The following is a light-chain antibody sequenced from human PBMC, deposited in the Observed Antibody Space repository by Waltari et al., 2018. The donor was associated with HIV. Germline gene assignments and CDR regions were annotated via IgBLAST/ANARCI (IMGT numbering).Light chain of an antibody. Sequence: QSVLTQPPSVSGAPGQRVTISCTGSSSNIGAGYDVHWYQQVPGTAPKLLIFGNRNRPSGVPDRFSGANSATSASLAITGLPAEDEADYYCQSYDSSLTVVIFGGGTKLTVL. CDR2: GNR. V-gene: IGLV1-40*01. CDR1: SSNIGAGYD. J-gene: IGLJ2*01. CDR3: QSYDSSLTVVI.